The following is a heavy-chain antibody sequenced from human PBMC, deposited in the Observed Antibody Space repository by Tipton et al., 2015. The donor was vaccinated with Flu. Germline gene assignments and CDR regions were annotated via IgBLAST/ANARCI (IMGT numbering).Heavy chain of an antibody. CDR3: ATYYYGSGTQSAFDY. CDR2: IFHGGST. V-gene: IGHV4-38-2*02. CDR1: GYSISSGYY. D-gene: IGHD3-10*01. Sequence: LRLSCTVSGYSISSGYYWGWIRQPPGKGLEWIGSIFHGGSTYYNPSLKSRVTISVGTSKNQFSLKLSSVTAADTAVYYCATYYYGSGTQSAFDYWGQGTLVTVSS. J-gene: IGHJ4*02.